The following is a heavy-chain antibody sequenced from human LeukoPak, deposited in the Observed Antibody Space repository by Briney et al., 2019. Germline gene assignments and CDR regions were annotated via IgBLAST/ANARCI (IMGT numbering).Heavy chain of an antibody. CDR1: GFTFSSYW. Sequence: PGGSLRLSCAASGFTFSSYWMSWVRQAPGKGLEWVANIKQDGSEKYYVDSVKGRFTISRDNAKNSLYLQMNSLRAEDTAVYYCAKGVYKWELRRFDYWGQGTLVTVSS. J-gene: IGHJ4*02. CDR3: AKGVYKWELRRFDY. CDR2: IKQDGSEK. V-gene: IGHV3-7*01. D-gene: IGHD1-26*01.